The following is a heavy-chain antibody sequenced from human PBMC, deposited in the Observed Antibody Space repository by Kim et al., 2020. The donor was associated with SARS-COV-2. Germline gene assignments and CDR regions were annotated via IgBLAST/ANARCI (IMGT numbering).Heavy chain of an antibody. CDR1: GIIVSSNY. CDR3: AREYSHASDAFDF. D-gene: IGHD5-18*01. Sequence: GGSLRLSCAASGIIVSSNYLSWVRQAPGKGLEWVSVTNSGGSTYYADSVKGRFTISRDNSNNTLYLQMNSLRAEDTAVYYCAREYSHASDAFDFWGQGTMVTVSS. J-gene: IGHJ3*01. V-gene: IGHV3-53*01. CDR2: TNSGGST.